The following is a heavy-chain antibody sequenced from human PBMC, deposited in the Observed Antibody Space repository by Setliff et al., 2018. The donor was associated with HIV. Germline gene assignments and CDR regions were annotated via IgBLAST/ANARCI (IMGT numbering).Heavy chain of an antibody. CDR1: GGSFGDYS. J-gene: IGHJ6*03. CDR3: ARGKDDHNFSPMSLRKTYYYYMDV. V-gene: IGHV4-34*01. Sequence: SETLSLTCAVYGGSFGDYSWSWIRQPPGKGLEWIGEINHSGGTEYNPSLQSRVTMSIDTSNNQFSLTLSSVTAADAAVYYCARGKDDHNFSPMSLRKTYYYYMDVWGKGTTVTVSS. D-gene: IGHD2-15*01. CDR2: INHSGGT.